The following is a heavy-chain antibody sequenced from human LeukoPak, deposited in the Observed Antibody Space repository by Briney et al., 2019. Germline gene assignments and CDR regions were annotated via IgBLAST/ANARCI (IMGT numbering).Heavy chain of an antibody. Sequence: SETLSLTCTVSGDSISSGSYYWSWIRQPAGKGLEWIGRIYTSGSTNYNPSLKSRVTISVDTSKNQFSLKLSSVTAADTAVYYCARHGGYCSGGSCYSDAFGIWGQGTMVTVSS. J-gene: IGHJ3*02. CDR3: ARHGGYCSGGSCYSDAFGI. CDR1: GDSISSGSYY. D-gene: IGHD2-15*01. V-gene: IGHV4-61*02. CDR2: IYTSGST.